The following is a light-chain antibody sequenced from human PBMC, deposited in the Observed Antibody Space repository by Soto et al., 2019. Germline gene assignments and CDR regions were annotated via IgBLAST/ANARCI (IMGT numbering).Light chain of an antibody. CDR1: SSDVGGYNY. J-gene: IGLJ1*01. Sequence: QSVLTQPRSVSESPGESVTISCTGTSSDVGGYNYVSWYQQHPGKAPKLMIYDVSKRPSGVPDRFSGSKSGNTASLTISGLRAEDEADYYCCSYAGTPYVFGNGTKVTVL. CDR3: CSYAGTPYV. V-gene: IGLV2-11*01. CDR2: DVS.